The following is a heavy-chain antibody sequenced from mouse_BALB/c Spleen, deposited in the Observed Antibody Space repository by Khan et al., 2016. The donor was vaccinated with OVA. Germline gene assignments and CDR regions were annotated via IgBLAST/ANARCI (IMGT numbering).Heavy chain of an antibody. V-gene: IGHV1S81*02. J-gene: IGHJ3*01. CDR1: GYTFTSYY. D-gene: IGHD2-2*01. Sequence: QVRLQQSGAELVKPGASVRLSCKASGYTFTSYYLYWVQQRPGQGLEWIGDINPSSGGTNFDEKFKGKATLTVDISSSTAYLQLNSLTSEDSAVYYCSRSGYGSFTYWGQGTLVTVSA. CDR2: INPSSGGT. CDR3: SRSGYGSFTY.